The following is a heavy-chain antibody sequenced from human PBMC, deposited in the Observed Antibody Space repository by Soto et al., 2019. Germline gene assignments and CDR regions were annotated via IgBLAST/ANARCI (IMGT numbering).Heavy chain of an antibody. CDR3: ARDGSLTEPVYNWFDP. CDR1: GGSISSGGYY. D-gene: IGHD1-26*01. CDR2: IYYSGST. J-gene: IGHJ5*02. Sequence: QVQLQASGPGLVKPSQTLSLTCTVSGGSISSGGYYWSWIRQHPGKGLEWIGYIYYSGSTYYNPSLKSRVTISVGTSKHQFSLQLSSVTAADTAVYYCARDGSLTEPVYNWFDPWCQGTLVTVSS. V-gene: IGHV4-31*03.